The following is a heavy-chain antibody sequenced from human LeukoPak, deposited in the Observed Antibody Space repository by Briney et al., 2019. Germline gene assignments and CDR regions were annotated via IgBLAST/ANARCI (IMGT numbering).Heavy chain of an antibody. CDR2: ISNDGSNR. CDR3: AKDGFDYGDYVGNYFDY. D-gene: IGHD4-17*01. V-gene: IGHV3-30*18. Sequence: GGSLRLSCAASGFTFSSYGMHWVRQAPGKGLEWVAVISNDGSNRYYADSVKGRFTISRDNSKNTLYLQMNSLRAEDTAVYYCAKDGFDYGDYVGNYFDYWGQGTLVTVSS. CDR1: GFTFSSYG. J-gene: IGHJ4*02.